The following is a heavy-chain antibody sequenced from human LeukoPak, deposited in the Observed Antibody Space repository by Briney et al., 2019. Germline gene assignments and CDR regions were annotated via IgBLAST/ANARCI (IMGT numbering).Heavy chain of an antibody. CDR3: ARDRPDPNYYDSSGYDTDAFDI. CDR2: ISSSSSYI. D-gene: IGHD3-22*01. CDR1: GFTFSSYS. Sequence: GGSLRLSCAASGFTFSSYSMNWVRQAPGKGLEWVSSISSSSSYIYYADSVKGRFTISRDNAKNSLYLQMNSLRAEDTAVYYCARDRPDPNYYDSSGYDTDAFDIWGQGTMVTVSS. V-gene: IGHV3-21*01. J-gene: IGHJ3*02.